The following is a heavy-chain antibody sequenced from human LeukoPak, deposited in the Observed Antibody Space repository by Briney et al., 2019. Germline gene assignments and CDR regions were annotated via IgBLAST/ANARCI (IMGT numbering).Heavy chain of an antibody. J-gene: IGHJ1*01. V-gene: IGHV4-34*01. CDR2: INHSGST. D-gene: IGHD3-22*01. Sequence: SSETLSLTCTVSGGSISSYYWSWIRQPPGKGLEWIGEINHSGSTNYNPSLKSRVTISVDTSKNQFSLKLSSVTAADTAVYYCARGREDLYYYDSSGYSPFQHWGQGTLVTVSS. CDR3: ARGREDLYYYDSSGYSPFQH. CDR1: GGSISSYY.